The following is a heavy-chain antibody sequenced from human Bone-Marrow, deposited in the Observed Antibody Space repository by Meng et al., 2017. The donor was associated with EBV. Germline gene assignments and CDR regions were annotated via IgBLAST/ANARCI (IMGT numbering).Heavy chain of an antibody. V-gene: IGHV3-21*01. CDR2: ISSSSSYI. Sequence: VQLVESGGGLVKPGGSLRLSCAASGFTFSSYSMNWVRQAPGKGLEWVSSISSSSSYIYYADSVKGRFTISRDNAKNSLYLQMNSLRAEDTAVYYCAREYTTVDNWFDPWGQGTLVTVSS. CDR3: AREYTTVDNWFDP. CDR1: GFTFSSYS. J-gene: IGHJ5*02. D-gene: IGHD4-17*01.